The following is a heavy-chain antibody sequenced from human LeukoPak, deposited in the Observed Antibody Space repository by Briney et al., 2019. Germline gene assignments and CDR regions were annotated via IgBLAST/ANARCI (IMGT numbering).Heavy chain of an antibody. Sequence: GGSLRLSCAVSGFTFSSYAMHWVRQAPGKGLEWVAVISFDESNKYYADSVKGRFTISRDNAKNSLYLQMNSLRAEDTAIYYCARDLPYYYYMDVWGKGTTVTVSS. J-gene: IGHJ6*03. V-gene: IGHV3-30*04. D-gene: IGHD5/OR15-5a*01. CDR3: ARDLPYYYYMDV. CDR1: GFTFSSYA. CDR2: ISFDESNK.